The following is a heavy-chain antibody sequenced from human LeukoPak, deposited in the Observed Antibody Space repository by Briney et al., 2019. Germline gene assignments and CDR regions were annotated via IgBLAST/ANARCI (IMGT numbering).Heavy chain of an antibody. J-gene: IGHJ4*02. CDR2: VYYSGST. V-gene: IGHV4-31*11. Sequence: SETLSLTCAVYGGSFSGYYWSWIRQYPGKGLEWIGYVYYSGSTYYNPSLKSRVTISVDTSKNQFSLKLSSVTAADTAVYYCARYCTNGVCYNGFDYWGQGTLVTVSS. CDR3: ARYCTNGVCYNGFDY. CDR1: GGSFSGYY. D-gene: IGHD2-8*01.